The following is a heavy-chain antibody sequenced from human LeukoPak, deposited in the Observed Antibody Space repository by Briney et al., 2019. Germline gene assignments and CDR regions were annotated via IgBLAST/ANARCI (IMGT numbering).Heavy chain of an antibody. CDR1: GFTFRSYA. CDR3: EKGLRGNRAAISYGMDV. Sequence: GRSLGLSCAASGFTFRSYAMHWVRQAPGKGLEWVAVISYDGSDKYYADSVKGRFTISSHNSKNTLYLQMNSLGAEDTAVNYCEKGLRGNRAAISYGMDVWGQGTTVTVSS. J-gene: IGHJ6*02. V-gene: IGHV3-30*18. D-gene: IGHD2-2*01. CDR2: ISYDGSDK.